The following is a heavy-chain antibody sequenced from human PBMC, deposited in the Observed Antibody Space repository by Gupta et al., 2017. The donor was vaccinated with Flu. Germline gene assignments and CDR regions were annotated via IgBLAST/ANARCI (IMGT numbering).Heavy chain of an antibody. CDR3: ARDALGYDVLTGYFDH. CDR2: ISGSGIST. V-gene: IGHV3-11*01. D-gene: IGHD3-9*01. CDR1: GFSFSDYY. Sequence: QVQLVESGGGLVTPGGSLRLSCSASGFSFSDYYIYWIRQAPGRGLEWLGYISGSGISTFYADSVKGRFTISRDNAKNSLYLQMNSLRAEDTAVYYCARDALGYDVLTGYFDHWGQGSLVTVSS. J-gene: IGHJ4*02.